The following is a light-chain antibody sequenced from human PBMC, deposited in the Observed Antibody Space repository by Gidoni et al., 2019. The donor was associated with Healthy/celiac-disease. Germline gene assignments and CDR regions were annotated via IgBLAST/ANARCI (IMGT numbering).Light chain of an antibody. CDR3: SSYTSSSPYV. CDR2: EVS. CDR1: SSDVGGYNY. V-gene: IGLV2-14*01. J-gene: IGLJ1*01. Sequence: QSALTQPASASGSPGQSITISCTGTSSDVGGYNYVSWYQQHPGKAPKLMIYEVSNRPSGVSNRFAGSKSGNTASLTISGFQADDEADYYCSSYTSSSPYVFGTGTKVTVL.